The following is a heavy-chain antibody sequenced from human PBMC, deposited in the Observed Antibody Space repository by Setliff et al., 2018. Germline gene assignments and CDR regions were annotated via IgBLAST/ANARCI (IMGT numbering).Heavy chain of an antibody. CDR2: IFPSDGST. D-gene: IGHD4-17*01. CDR3: AGNYGGGYYFSDY. CDR1: GYSFTTYN. J-gene: IGHJ4*02. Sequence: ASVKVSCKASGYSFTTYNIHWFRQAPGQGLEWVGIIFPSDGSTAYAEKFQGGVTMTRDTSTRTVYMELSSLRLEDSAVYFCAGNYGGGYYFSDYWGQGTLVTVSS. V-gene: IGHV1-46*01.